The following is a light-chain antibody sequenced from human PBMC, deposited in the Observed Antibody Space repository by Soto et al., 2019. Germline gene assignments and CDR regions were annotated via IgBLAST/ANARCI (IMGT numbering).Light chain of an antibody. J-gene: IGKJ3*01. CDR2: AAS. CDR1: QHISSW. V-gene: IGKV1-12*01. Sequence: DIQMTQSPSAVSASVGDRVTFTCRASQHISSWLAWYQQKPGKAPKLLIAAASILQSGVPSRFSGSGYGTHFTLTISSLQPQDFATYSCQQANNLPFTFGPGTRLEIK. CDR3: QQANNLPFT.